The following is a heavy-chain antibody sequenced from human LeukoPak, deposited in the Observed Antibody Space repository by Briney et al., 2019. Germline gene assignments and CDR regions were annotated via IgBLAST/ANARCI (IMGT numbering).Heavy chain of an antibody. CDR1: GYTFTGYY. CDR3: ARSRGYSYGWPVDY. J-gene: IGHJ4*02. CDR2: INPNSGGT. V-gene: IGHV1-2*02. D-gene: IGHD5-18*01. Sequence: ASVKVSCKASGYTFTGYYMHWVRQAPGQGLEWMGWINPNSGGTNYAQKFQGRVTMTRDTSISTAHMELSRLRSDDTAVYYCARSRGYSYGWPVDYWGQGTLVTVSS.